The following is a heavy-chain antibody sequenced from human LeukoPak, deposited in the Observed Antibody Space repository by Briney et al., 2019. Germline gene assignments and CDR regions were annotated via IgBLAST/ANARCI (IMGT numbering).Heavy chain of an antibody. D-gene: IGHD4-17*01. CDR1: GFTFSSYA. CDR3: ARPYGDHDY. Sequence: GGSLRLSCAASGFTFSSYAMHWVRQAPGKGLEWVAVISYDGSNKYYADSVKGRFTISRDNSKNTLYLQMNSLRAEDTAVYYCARPYGDHDYWGQGPLVTVSS. V-gene: IGHV3-30*04. J-gene: IGHJ4*02. CDR2: ISYDGSNK.